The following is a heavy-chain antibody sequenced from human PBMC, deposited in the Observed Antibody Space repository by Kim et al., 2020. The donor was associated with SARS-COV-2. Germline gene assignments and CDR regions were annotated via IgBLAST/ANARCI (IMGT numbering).Heavy chain of an antibody. CDR3: ASLYGDGVPPFDY. V-gene: IGHV3-48*04. D-gene: IGHD3-10*01. CDR1: GFTFSSYS. J-gene: IGHJ4*02. Sequence: GGSLRLSCAASGFTFSSYSMNWVRQAPGKGLEWVSYISSSSSTIYYADSVKGRFTISRDNAKNSLYLQMNSLRAEDTAVYYCASLYGDGVPPFDYWGQGTLVTVSS. CDR2: ISSSSSTI.